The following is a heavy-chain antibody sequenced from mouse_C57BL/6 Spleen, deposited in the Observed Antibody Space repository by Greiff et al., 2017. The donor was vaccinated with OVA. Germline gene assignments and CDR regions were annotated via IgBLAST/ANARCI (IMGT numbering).Heavy chain of an antibody. J-gene: IGHJ2*01. CDR3: ARSGLGLYFDY. V-gene: IGHV1-82*01. Sequence: QVQLQQSGPELVKPGASVKISCKASGYAFSSSWMNWVKQRPGKGLEWIGRIYPGDGDTNYNGKFKGKATLTADKSSSTAYMQLSSLTSEDAAVYCGARSGLGLYFDYWGQGTTLTVSS. D-gene: IGHD4-1*01. CDR1: GYAFSSSW. CDR2: IYPGDGDT.